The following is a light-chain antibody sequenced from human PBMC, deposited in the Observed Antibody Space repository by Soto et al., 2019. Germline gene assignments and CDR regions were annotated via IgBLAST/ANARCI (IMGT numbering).Light chain of an antibody. CDR2: DAS. CDR1: QSIDTY. CDR3: QQRYNWPLT. V-gene: IGKV3-11*01. J-gene: IGKJ4*01. Sequence: VLPQSPATLSSSPGGRATVSCRASQSIDTYLAWYQQKPGQAPRLLLYDASDRATGIPARFSGSGSGTAFTLTISGLEPEDFALYYCQQRYNWPLTLRGGTKVDSK.